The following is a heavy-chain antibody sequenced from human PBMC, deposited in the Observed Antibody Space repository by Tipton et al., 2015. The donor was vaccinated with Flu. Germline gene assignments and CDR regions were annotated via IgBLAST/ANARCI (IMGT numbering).Heavy chain of an antibody. Sequence: TLSLTCTVSGDSVSNDGYYWTWVRQLPGKGLEWIGHIYNNGNTYYNPSLKSRVTKSIDTSKNQFSLKLRSVTAADTAVYYCARVLYFGSGTFCDIGYHFDQWGQCLLVTIPS. D-gene: IGHD3-10*01. CDR2: IYNNGNT. V-gene: IGHV4-31*03. CDR3: ARVLYFGSGTFCDIGYHFDQ. J-gene: IGHJ4*02. CDR1: GDSVSNDGYY.